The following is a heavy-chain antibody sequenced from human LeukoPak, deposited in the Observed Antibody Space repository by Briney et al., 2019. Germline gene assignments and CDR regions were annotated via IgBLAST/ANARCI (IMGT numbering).Heavy chain of an antibody. Sequence: ALVKVSCKASGYTFTSYYMHWVRQAPGQGLEWMGIINPSGGSTSYAQKFQGRVTMTRDTSTSTVYMELSSLRSEDTAVYYCARDYYDSSGYPTGSDYWGQGTLVTVSS. CDR3: ARDYYDSSGYPTGSDY. J-gene: IGHJ4*02. CDR1: GYTFTSYY. CDR2: INPSGGST. V-gene: IGHV1-46*01. D-gene: IGHD3-22*01.